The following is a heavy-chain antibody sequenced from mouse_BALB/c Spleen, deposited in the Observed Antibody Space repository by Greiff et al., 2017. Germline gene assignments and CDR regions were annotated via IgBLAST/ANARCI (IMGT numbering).Heavy chain of an antibody. D-gene: IGHD2-4*01. V-gene: IGHV1S81*02. CDR2: INPSNGGT. J-gene: IGHJ2*01. CDR3: TRVSLYDYYFDY. CDR1: GYTFTSYY. Sequence: QVQLQQPGAELVKPGASVKLSCKASGYTFTSYYMYWVKQRPGQGLEWIGGINPSNGGTNFNEKFKSKATLTVDKSSSTAYMQLSSLTSEDSAVYYCTRVSLYDYYFDYRGQGTTLTVSS.